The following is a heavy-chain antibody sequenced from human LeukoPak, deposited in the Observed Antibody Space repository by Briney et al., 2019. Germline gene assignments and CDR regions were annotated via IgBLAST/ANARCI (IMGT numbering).Heavy chain of an antibody. CDR3: ARRAVTGRAAAAFDM. V-gene: IGHV3-30-3*01. Sequence: GGSLRLSCAASGFTFSSHAMHWVRQAPGKGLEWVAVTSYDETNRFYADSVKGRFTISRDNSKNTLYLQMDSLRVEDTASYYCARRAVTGRAAAAFDMWGQGTMVTVSS. J-gene: IGHJ3*02. D-gene: IGHD1-1*01. CDR2: TSYDETNR. CDR1: GFTFSSHA.